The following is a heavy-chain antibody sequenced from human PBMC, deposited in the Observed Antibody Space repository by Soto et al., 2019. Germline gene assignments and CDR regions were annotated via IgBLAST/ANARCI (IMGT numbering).Heavy chain of an antibody. V-gene: IGHV1-69*13. CDR2: IIPIFGTA. Sequence: SVKVSCKASGGTFSSYAISWVRQAPGQGLEWMGGIIPIFGTANYAQKFQGRVTITADESTSTAYMELSSLRSEDTAVYYCARVSTQNYDILTGANDYWGQGTLVTVSS. CDR1: GGTFSSYA. CDR3: ARVSTQNYDILTGANDY. D-gene: IGHD3-9*01. J-gene: IGHJ4*02.